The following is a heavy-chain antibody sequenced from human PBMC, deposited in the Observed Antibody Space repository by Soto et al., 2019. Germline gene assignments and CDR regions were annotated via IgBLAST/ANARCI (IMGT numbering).Heavy chain of an antibody. CDR1: GGTFSSYA. V-gene: IGHV1-69*12. Sequence: QVQLVQSGAEVKKRGSSVKVSCKASGGTFSSYAISWVRQAPGQGLEWMGGIIPIFGTANYAQKFQGRVTITADESTSTAYMELSSLRSEDTAVYYCARGRIAAPQLYFDFWGQGTLVTVSS. CDR3: ARGRIAAPQLYFDF. J-gene: IGHJ4*02. CDR2: IIPIFGTA. D-gene: IGHD6-13*01.